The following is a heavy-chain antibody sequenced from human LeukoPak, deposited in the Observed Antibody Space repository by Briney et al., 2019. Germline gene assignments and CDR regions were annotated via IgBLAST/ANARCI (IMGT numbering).Heavy chain of an antibody. J-gene: IGHJ4*02. Sequence: PGGSLRLSCAASGFTFSSYSMNWVRQAPGKGPEWVSYISTSSTTIYYADSVKGRFTMSRDNAKNSLYLQMNSLRDEDTAVYYCARSRYDFWSGYPNGFFDYWGQGTLVTVSS. CDR2: ISTSSTTI. D-gene: IGHD3-3*01. CDR3: ARSRYDFWSGYPNGFFDY. CDR1: GFTFSSYS. V-gene: IGHV3-48*02.